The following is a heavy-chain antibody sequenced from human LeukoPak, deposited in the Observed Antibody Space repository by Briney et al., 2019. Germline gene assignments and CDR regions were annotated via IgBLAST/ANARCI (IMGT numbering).Heavy chain of an antibody. J-gene: IGHJ4*02. Sequence: PGGSLRLSCAASGFTFRSYWMTWFRQAPGKGLEWVANIKQDGSEKYYVDSVKGRFTISRDNSKNTLYLQMNSLRAEDTAIYYCARELFDFDYWGQGTLVTVSS. CDR3: ARELFDFDY. V-gene: IGHV3-7*03. CDR1: GFTFRSYW. D-gene: IGHD3-10*01. CDR2: IKQDGSEK.